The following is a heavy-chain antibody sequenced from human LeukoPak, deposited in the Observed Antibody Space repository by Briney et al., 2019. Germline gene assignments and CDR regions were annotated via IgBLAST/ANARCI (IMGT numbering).Heavy chain of an antibody. CDR1: GYTFTGYY. Sequence: ASVKVSCKASGYTFTGYYTHWVRQAPGQGLEWMGRINPNSGGTNYAQKFQGRVTMTRDTSISTAYMELSRLRSDDTAVYYCARAYSSPTTFDPWGQGTLVTVSS. CDR3: ARAYSSPTTFDP. V-gene: IGHV1-2*06. CDR2: INPNSGGT. J-gene: IGHJ5*02. D-gene: IGHD6-19*01.